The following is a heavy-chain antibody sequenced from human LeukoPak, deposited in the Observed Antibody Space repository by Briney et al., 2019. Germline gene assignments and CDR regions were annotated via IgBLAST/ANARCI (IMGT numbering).Heavy chain of an antibody. CDR2: VDRSGST. D-gene: IGHD2-2*02. Sequence: TSETLSLTCVVYDGSFSGYYWTWIRQPPGKGLEWIGEVDRSGSTNYDPSLKSRVTISVDMSKNQFSLKLRSVTAADTAVYYCARGREYQLVYSAFDVWGQGTMVTVYS. CDR3: ARGREYQLVYSAFDV. J-gene: IGHJ3*01. CDR1: DGSFSGYY. V-gene: IGHV4-34*01.